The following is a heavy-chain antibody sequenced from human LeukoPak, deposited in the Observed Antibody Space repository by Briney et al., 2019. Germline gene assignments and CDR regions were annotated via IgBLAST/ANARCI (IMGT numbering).Heavy chain of an antibody. D-gene: IGHD1-26*01. V-gene: IGHV4-4*02. CDR2: IYHSGST. CDR3: ARDRYSGSSPLFDC. CDR1: GGSISSSNW. J-gene: IGHJ4*02. Sequence: SETLSLTCAVSGGSISSSNWWSWVRQPPGKGLEWIGEIYHSGSTNYNPSLKSRVTISVDKSKNQFSLKLSPVTAADTAVYYCARDRYSGSSPLFDCWGQGTLVAVSS.